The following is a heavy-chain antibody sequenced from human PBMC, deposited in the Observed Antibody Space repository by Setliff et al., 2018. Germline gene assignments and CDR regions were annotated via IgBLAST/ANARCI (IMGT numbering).Heavy chain of an antibody. Sequence: TLSLTCTVSGGSVGNSHYYWSWIRQPAGKGLEWIGRIYTTWSTNYNPSLKSRVTMSVDTSKNQFSLSLGSVTAADTAMYYCARGGYFGYNADYWGQGILVTVSS. J-gene: IGHJ4*02. D-gene: IGHD3-22*01. CDR1: GGSVGNSHYY. CDR3: ARGGYFGYNADY. CDR2: IYTTWST. V-gene: IGHV4-61*02.